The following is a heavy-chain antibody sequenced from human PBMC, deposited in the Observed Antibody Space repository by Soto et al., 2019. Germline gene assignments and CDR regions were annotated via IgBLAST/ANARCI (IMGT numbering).Heavy chain of an antibody. CDR1: GFTFSSYG. CDR2: ISYDGSNK. CDR3: AKDSALGTTSAEYFQH. V-gene: IGHV3-30*18. D-gene: IGHD2-2*01. J-gene: IGHJ1*01. Sequence: GGSLRLSCAASGFTFSSYGMHWVRQAPGKGLEWVAVISYDGSNKYYADSVKGRFTISRDNSKNTLYLQMNSLRAEDTAVYYCAKDSALGTTSAEYFQHWGQGTLVTVSS.